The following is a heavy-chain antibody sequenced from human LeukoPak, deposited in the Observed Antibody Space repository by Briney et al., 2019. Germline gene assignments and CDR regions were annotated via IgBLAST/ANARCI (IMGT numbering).Heavy chain of an antibody. CDR1: GFTFSSYS. J-gene: IGHJ3*02. CDR3: ASLNYDSRGYPGGAFDI. CDR2: ISSSSSYI. Sequence: GGSLRLSCAASGFTFSSYSMNWVRQAPGKGLEWVSSISSSSSYIYYADSVKGRFTISRDNAKNSLYLQMNSLRAEDTAVYYCASLNYDSRGYPGGAFDIWGQGTMVTVSS. D-gene: IGHD3-22*01. V-gene: IGHV3-21*01.